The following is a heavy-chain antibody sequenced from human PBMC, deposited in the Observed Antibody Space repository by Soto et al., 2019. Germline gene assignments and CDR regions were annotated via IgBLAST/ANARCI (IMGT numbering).Heavy chain of an antibody. D-gene: IGHD3-22*01. CDR2: IIPIFGTA. J-gene: IGHJ4*02. Sequence: QVQLVQSGAEVRKPGSSVKVSCKASGCTISRHAISWVRQAPGQGLEWMGGIIPIFGTANHAQKFQGRVTIIADESTSTVYMELSSLRSEDTAMYYCARGWGYDSNDYYYAYWGQGTLVIVSS. V-gene: IGHV1-69*01. CDR1: GCTISRHA. CDR3: ARGWGYDSNDYYYAY.